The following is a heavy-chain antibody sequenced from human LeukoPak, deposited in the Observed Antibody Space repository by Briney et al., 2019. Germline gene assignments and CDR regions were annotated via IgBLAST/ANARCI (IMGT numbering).Heavy chain of an antibody. CDR3: ARDGYCSSTSCYGL. V-gene: IGHV4-59*01. CDR1: GGSISSYY. Sequence: SETLSLTCTVSGGSISSYYWSWIRQPPGKGLEWIGYIYYSGSTNYNPSLKSRVTISVDTSKNQFSLKLSSVTAADTAVYYCARDGYCSSTSCYGLWGQGTLVTVSS. J-gene: IGHJ4*02. CDR2: IYYSGST. D-gene: IGHD2-2*01.